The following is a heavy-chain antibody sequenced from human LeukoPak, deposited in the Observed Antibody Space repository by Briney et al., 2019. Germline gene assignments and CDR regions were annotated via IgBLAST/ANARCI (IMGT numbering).Heavy chain of an antibody. V-gene: IGHV3-30*02. D-gene: IGHD2-2*03. Sequence: GGSLRLSCAASGFTLNTYGMHWVRQAPGKGLEWVAFIRFDGSNKYYADSVKGRFTISRDNSKNTLYLQMKSLRPEDTAVYYCARGDGYCSSASCSGSWGQGTLVTVSS. CDR2: IRFDGSNK. J-gene: IGHJ4*02. CDR3: ARGDGYCSSASCSGS. CDR1: GFTLNTYG.